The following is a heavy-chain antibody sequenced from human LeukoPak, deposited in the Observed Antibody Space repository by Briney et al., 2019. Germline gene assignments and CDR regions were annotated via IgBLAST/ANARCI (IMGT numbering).Heavy chain of an antibody. CDR2: INPSGGST. Sequence: ASVKVSCKASGYTFTSYYMHWVRQAPGQGLEWMGIINPSGGSTSYAQKFQGRVTMTTDTSTSTAYMELRSLRSDDTAVYYCARTYITGTTSWFDPWGQGTLVTVSS. CDR3: ARTYITGTTSWFDP. D-gene: IGHD1-7*01. CDR1: GYTFTSYY. J-gene: IGHJ5*02. V-gene: IGHV1-46*01.